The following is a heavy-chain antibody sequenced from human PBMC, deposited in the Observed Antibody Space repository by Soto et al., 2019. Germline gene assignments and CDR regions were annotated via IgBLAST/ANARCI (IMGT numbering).Heavy chain of an antibody. D-gene: IGHD7-27*01. CDR3: VRGPSGDKVDS. CDR1: GGSISTVDYW. J-gene: IGHJ4*02. Sequence: QVQLQESGPGLVKPSQTLSLTCTVSGGSISTVDYWWSWIRQSPDMGLEWIGHIYDGGRTYHNPSLESRVTMSADTSKSQLSLTLSSVSAADTAVYSCVRGPSGDKVDSWGQGTLVTVSS. CDR2: IYDGGRT. V-gene: IGHV4-30-4*01.